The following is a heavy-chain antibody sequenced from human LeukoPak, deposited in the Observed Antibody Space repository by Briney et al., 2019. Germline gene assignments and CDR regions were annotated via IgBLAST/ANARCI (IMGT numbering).Heavy chain of an antibody. CDR2: IMKSGGST. CDR3: AKRLSAFDI. Sequence: GGSLRLSCVASGFTFSNYDMSWVRQAPGKGLEWVSGIMKSGGSTYYADSVKGRFTISRDNSKNTQYLQMNSLRAEDTAVYYCAKRLSAFDIWGQGTMVTVSS. D-gene: IGHD5-12*01. J-gene: IGHJ3*02. V-gene: IGHV3-23*01. CDR1: GFTFSNYD.